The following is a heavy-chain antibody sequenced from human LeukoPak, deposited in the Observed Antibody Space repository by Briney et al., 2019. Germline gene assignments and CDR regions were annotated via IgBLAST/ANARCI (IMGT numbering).Heavy chain of an antibody. CDR2: IWYDGSNK. CDR1: GFTFSYHG. CDR3: ARDYGSGSPPYGMDV. J-gene: IGHJ6*02. Sequence: PGRSLGLSCAASGFTFSYHGMQWVRQAPGKGLEWVADIWYDGSNKYYADSVKGRFTISRDNSKSTLYLQMNSLRTEDTAVYYCARDYGSGSPPYGMDVWGQGTTVTVSS. D-gene: IGHD6-19*01. V-gene: IGHV3-33*01.